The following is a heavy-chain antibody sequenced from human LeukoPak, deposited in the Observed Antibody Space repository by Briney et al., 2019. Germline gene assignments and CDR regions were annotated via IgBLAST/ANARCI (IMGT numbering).Heavy chain of an antibody. CDR3: ARDLPIPFVGVIEPEDYYYMDV. CDR2: IYYSGST. V-gene: IGHV4-59*01. CDR1: GGSISSYY. J-gene: IGHJ6*03. Sequence: SETLSLTCTVSGGSISSYYWSWIRQPPGKGLEWIGYIYYSGSTNYNPSLKSRVTISVDTSKNQFSLKLSSVTAADTAVYYSARDLPIPFVGVIEPEDYYYMDVWGKGTTVTISS. D-gene: IGHD3-16*02.